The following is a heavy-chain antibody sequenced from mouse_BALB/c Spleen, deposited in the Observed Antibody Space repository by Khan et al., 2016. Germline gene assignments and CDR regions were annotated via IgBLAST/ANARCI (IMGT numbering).Heavy chain of an antibody. CDR1: GFTFSNYG. CDR3: TRICNYDSPYFDF. V-gene: IGHV5-6-3*01. Sequence: EVELVESGGGLVQPGGSLKLSCAASGFTFSNYGMSWVRQTPDKRLELVATINNNGGITYYPDNVKGRFTMSRDNAKNTLYLQMSSLKSEDTSMYYSTRICNYDSPYFDFWGQGTTLTVSS. CDR2: INNNGGIT. D-gene: IGHD2-1*01. J-gene: IGHJ2*01.